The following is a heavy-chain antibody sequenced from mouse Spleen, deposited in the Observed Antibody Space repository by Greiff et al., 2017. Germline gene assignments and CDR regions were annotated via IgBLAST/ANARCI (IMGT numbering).Heavy chain of an antibody. D-gene: IGHD6-1*01. CDR2: INPNNGGT. J-gene: IGHJ3*01. Sequence: DVQLQESGPELVKPGASVKISCKASGYTFTDYYMNWVKQSHGKSLEWIGDINPNNGGTSYNQKFKGKATLTVDKSSSTAYMELRSLTSEDSAVYYCARWLAFAYWGQGTLVTVSA. CDR1: GYTFTDYY. CDR3: ARWLAFAY. V-gene: IGHV1-26*01.